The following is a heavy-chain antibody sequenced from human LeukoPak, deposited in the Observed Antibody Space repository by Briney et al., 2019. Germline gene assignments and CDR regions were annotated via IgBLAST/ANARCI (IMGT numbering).Heavy chain of an antibody. Sequence: QAGGSLRLSCAVSGFAFSSLAMHWVRQAPGKGLEWVAVISYDGSNKYYADSVKGRFTISRDNSKNTLYLQMNSLRAEDTAVYYCARGQARMGHWGQGTLVTVSS. CDR1: GFAFSSLA. J-gene: IGHJ4*02. D-gene: IGHD5-12*01. V-gene: IGHV3-30-3*01. CDR2: ISYDGSNK. CDR3: ARGQARMGH.